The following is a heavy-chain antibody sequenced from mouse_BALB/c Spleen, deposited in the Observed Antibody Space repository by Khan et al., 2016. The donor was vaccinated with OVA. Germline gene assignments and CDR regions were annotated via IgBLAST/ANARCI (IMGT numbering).Heavy chain of an antibody. J-gene: IGHJ3*01. CDR2: ISSAGDYT. CDR3: ASHLTGSFAY. CDR1: GFTFSTYS. D-gene: IGHD4-1*01. Sequence: EVQLQESGGDLVRPGGSLKISCSASGFTFSTYSMSWVRQTPDKRLEWVATISSAGDYTFFTDSVKGRFTFSRDNARNTLYLQMSSLRSEDTAMYYCASHLTGSFAYWGQGTLVTVSA. V-gene: IGHV5-6*01.